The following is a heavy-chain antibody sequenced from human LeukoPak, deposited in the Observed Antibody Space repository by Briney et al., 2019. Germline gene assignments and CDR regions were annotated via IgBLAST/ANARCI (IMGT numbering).Heavy chain of an antibody. J-gene: IGHJ3*01. CDR3: ARDTSDTVDV. Sequence: GGSLRLSCAAFGFTFSNYGMHWVRHVPGKGLEWVAVVSHDETFTYYGDSVRGRSTISRDNSKHTLHLNMNSLRPEDTALYFCARDTSDTVDVWGQGTLVTVSS. V-gene: IGHV3-30*03. CDR1: GFTFSNYG. CDR2: VSHDETFT. D-gene: IGHD2-2*01.